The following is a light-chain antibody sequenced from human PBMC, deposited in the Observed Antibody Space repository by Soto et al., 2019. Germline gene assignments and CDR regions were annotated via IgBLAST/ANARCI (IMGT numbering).Light chain of an antibody. CDR2: GNT. CDR1: SSNIGAGYD. CDR3: QSWDTSLSGSV. J-gene: IGLJ2*01. Sequence: QSVLTQPPSVSGAPGQRVIISCTGSSSNIGAGYDVNWYQQLPGTAPKLLIYGNTNRPSGVPDRFSGSKSGTSGSLAISGLQTEDAAEYYCQSWDTSLSGSVFGGGTKLTVL. V-gene: IGLV1-40*01.